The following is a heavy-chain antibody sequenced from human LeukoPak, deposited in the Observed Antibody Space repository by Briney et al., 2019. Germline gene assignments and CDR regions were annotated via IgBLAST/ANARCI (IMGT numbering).Heavy chain of an antibody. CDR1: GFTFSSYA. V-gene: IGHV3-48*01. Sequence: PGGSLRLSCAASGFTFSSYAMNWVRHAPGKGLEWLSFTSSSSCSTHYADSVKGRFTISRDNAKNSLHLQMNSLRAEDTAVYYCARGRDSGSFIIDYWGQGTLVTVSS. CDR3: ARGRDSGSFIIDY. D-gene: IGHD3-10*01. J-gene: IGHJ4*02. CDR2: TSSSSCST.